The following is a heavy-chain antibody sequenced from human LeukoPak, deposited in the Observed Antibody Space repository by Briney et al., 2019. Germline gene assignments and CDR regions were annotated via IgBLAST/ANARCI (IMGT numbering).Heavy chain of an antibody. CDR3: ARGVEPNWNYVIDY. V-gene: IGHV1-69*01. J-gene: IGHJ4*02. D-gene: IGHD1-7*01. CDR2: IIPIFGTA. Sequence: EASVKVSCKASGGTFSSYAIGWVRQAPGQGLEWMGGIIPIFGTANYAQKFQGRVTITADESTSTAYMELSSLRSEDTAVYYCARGVEPNWNYVIDYWGQGTLVTVSS. CDR1: GGTFSSYA.